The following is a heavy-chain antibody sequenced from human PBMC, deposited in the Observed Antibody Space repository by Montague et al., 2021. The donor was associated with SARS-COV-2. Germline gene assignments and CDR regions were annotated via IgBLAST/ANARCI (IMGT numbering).Heavy chain of an antibody. CDR3: ARERGYSGYVVFGF. D-gene: IGHD5-12*01. CDR1: GFTFRNYW. V-gene: IGHV3-74*01. CDR2: INGDGSFT. J-gene: IGHJ4*02. Sequence: PLRLSCAASGFTFRNYWMHWVRQIPGKGLIWVAGINGDGSFTRYADSVEGRFTVSRDNAKNTLYLQVNSLRAEDTAIYYCARERGYSGYVVFGFWGQGILVTVAS.